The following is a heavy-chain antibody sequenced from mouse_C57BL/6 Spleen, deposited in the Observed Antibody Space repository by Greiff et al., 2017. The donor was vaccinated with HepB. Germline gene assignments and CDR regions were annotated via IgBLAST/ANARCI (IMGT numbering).Heavy chain of an antibody. V-gene: IGHV2-2*01. CDR1: GFSLTSYG. J-gene: IGHJ4*01. D-gene: IGHD1-1*01. CDR3: ARRTVVAGNYAKDY. CDR2: IWSGGST. Sequence: QVQLKESGPGLVQPSQSLSITCTVSGFSLTSYGVHWVRQSPGKGLEWLGVIWSGGSTDYNAAFISRLSISKDNSKSQVFFKMNSLQADDTAIYYCARRTVVAGNYAKDYWGQGTSVTVSS.